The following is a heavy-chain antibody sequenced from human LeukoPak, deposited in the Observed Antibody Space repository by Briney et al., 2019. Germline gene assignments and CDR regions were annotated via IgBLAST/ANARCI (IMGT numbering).Heavy chain of an antibody. CDR3: ASRSALTGYLYYYYGMDV. CDR2: INHSGST. CDR1: GGSFSGYY. J-gene: IGHJ6*04. D-gene: IGHD3-9*01. V-gene: IGHV4-34*01. Sequence: SETLSLTCAVYGGSFSGYYWSWIRQPPGKGLKGIGEINHSGSTNYNPSLKSRVTISVDTSKNQFSMKLSSVTAAGTAVYYWASRSALTGYLYYYYGMDVWGKGTTVTVSS.